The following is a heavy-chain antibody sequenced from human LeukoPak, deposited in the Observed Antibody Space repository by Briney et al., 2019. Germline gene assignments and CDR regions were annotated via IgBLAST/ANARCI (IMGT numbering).Heavy chain of an antibody. Sequence: PSETLSLTCTVSGGSISSGGYYWSWIRQHPGKGLEWIGYIYYSGSTYYNPSLKSRVTISVDTSKNQFSLKLSSATAADTAVYYCARVPGVDLADYYFDYWGQGTLVTVSS. D-gene: IGHD2-2*01. V-gene: IGHV4-31*03. CDR3: ARVPGVDLADYYFDY. J-gene: IGHJ4*02. CDR1: GGSISSGGYY. CDR2: IYYSGST.